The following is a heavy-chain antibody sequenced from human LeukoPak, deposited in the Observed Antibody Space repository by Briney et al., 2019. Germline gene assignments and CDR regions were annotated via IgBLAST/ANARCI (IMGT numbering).Heavy chain of an antibody. Sequence: GGSLRLSCAASGFRLCDYWKPWVRQAPGKGLECVANIKTDGSAKYYPDSVKGRFTGSRDNAKNSLYLQMNNMGVEDTAIYYCTKDLNHDSSGWGQGTLVTVSS. D-gene: IGHD3-22*01. CDR3: TKDLNHDSSG. J-gene: IGHJ4*02. CDR2: IKTDGSAK. V-gene: IGHV3-7*01. CDR1: GFRLCDYW.